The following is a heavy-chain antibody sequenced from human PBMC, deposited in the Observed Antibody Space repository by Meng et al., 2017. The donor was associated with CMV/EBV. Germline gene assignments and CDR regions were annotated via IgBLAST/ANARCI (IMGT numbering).Heavy chain of an antibody. CDR1: GYSISSGYY. Sequence: SETLSLTCTVSGYSISSGYYWGWIRQPPGKGLEWIGSIYHSGSTYYNPSLKSRVTISVDTSKNQFSLKLSSVTAAGTAVYYCARSPTYYYYGMDVWGQGTTVTVSS. D-gene: IGHD4-11*01. CDR3: ARSPTYYYYGMDV. CDR2: IYHSGST. J-gene: IGHJ6*02. V-gene: IGHV4-38-2*02.